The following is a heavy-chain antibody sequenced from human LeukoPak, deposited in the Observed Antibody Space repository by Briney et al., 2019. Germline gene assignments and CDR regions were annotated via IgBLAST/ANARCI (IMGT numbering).Heavy chain of an antibody. CDR3: AKETEDCGGDCYSGY. CDR2: INLRGST. Sequence: SETLSLTCAVSGGSFNDYYWNWIRQPPGKGLEWIGEINLRGSTTYNPSLKSRVTISLDESKNQFSLKLSSVTAADTAVYYCAKETEDCGGDCYSGYWGQGTLVTVSS. J-gene: IGHJ4*02. V-gene: IGHV4-34*01. CDR1: GGSFNDYY. D-gene: IGHD2-21*02.